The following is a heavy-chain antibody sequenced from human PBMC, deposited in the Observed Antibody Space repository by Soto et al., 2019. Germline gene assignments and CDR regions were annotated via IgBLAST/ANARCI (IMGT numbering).Heavy chain of an antibody. CDR3: ARDGPVGYCSSTRCHHDAFDI. CDR1: GYTFTSYY. J-gene: IGHJ3*02. V-gene: IGHV1-46*01. CDR2: INPSGGST. Sequence: GASVKVSCKASGYTFTSYYMHWVRHSPGQGLEWMGIINPSGGSTSYAQKCQGRVTMTRDKSTSTVYMELSSLRSEDTAVYYCARDGPVGYCSSTRCHHDAFDIWVQGTMVTVSS. D-gene: IGHD2-2*01.